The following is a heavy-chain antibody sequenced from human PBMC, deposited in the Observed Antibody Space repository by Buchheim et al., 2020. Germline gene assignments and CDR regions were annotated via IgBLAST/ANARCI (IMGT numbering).Heavy chain of an antibody. CDR2: ISSSSSNT. CDR3: ARGYYGGNFLGLTHPYFDY. D-gene: IGHD4-23*01. Sequence: QVQLVESGGGLVKPGGSLRLSCAASGFTFSDYYMSWIRQAPGKGLEWVSYISSSSSNTNYADSVKGRFTISRDNAKNSLYLKMNSLRAEDTAVYYCARGYYGGNFLGLTHPYFDYWGQGTL. CDR1: GFTFSDYY. J-gene: IGHJ4*02. V-gene: IGHV3-11*06.